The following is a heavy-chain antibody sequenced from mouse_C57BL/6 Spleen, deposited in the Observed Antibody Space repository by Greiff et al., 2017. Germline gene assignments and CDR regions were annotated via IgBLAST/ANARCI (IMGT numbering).Heavy chain of an antibody. CDR3: ARDDYDEGEYYYAMDD. D-gene: IGHD2-4*01. V-gene: IGHV5-17*01. CDR1: GFTFSDYG. J-gene: IGHJ4*01. CDR2: ISSGSSTI. Sequence: EVKLMESGGGLVKPGGSLKLSCAASGFTFSDYGMHWVRQAPEKGLEWVAYISSGSSTIYYADTVKGRFTISRDNAKNTLFLQMTSLRSEDTAMYYCARDDYDEGEYYYAMDDWGQGTSVTVSS.